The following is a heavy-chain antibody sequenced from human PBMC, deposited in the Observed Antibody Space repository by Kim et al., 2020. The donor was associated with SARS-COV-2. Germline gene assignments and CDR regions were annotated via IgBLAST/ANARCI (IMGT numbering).Heavy chain of an antibody. CDR1: GYTFTNYV. V-gene: IGHV1-18*04. Sequence: ASVKVSCKASGYTFTNYVINWVRQAPGQGLEWVGWISTNSANTDYAQKLQGRVTMTTDTSTSTAYMDLRSLRSDDTAVYYCAKILGYCTNGVCYQGGLDAFDIWGQGTMVTVSS. CDR2: ISTNSANT. D-gene: IGHD2-8*01. CDR3: AKILGYCTNGVCYQGGLDAFDI. J-gene: IGHJ3*02.